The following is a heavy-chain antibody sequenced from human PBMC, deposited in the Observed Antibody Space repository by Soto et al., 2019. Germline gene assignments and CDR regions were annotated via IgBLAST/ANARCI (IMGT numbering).Heavy chain of an antibody. CDR2: VSLTGDRT. Sequence: EVQLLESGGGLVQPGGSLRLSCVASRFDFSSYEMSWVRQAAGKGLEWVSRVSLTGDRTNYAGSVNGRFTVSRDNFKNALYLEMDSLRPDDTAIYYCARGGGYCTPTSCAIDSWGRGTPVTVSS. J-gene: IGHJ4*02. D-gene: IGHD2-8*01. CDR3: ARGGGYCTPTSCAIDS. V-gene: IGHV3-23*01. CDR1: RFDFSSYE.